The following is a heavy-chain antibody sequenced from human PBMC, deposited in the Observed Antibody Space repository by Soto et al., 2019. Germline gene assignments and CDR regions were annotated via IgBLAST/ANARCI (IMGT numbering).Heavy chain of an antibody. D-gene: IGHD7-27*01. CDR3: ARDTGDGTFDF. CDR1: GYTFSSYA. Sequence: ASVKVSCKASGYTFSSYAMHWVRQAPGQRLEWMGWINAGYGNTKSSQKFQDRVTISRDASASTAYMELTSLRSEDTAVYYCARDTGDGTFDFWGQGTLVTSPQ. CDR2: INAGYGNT. J-gene: IGHJ4*02. V-gene: IGHV1-3*01.